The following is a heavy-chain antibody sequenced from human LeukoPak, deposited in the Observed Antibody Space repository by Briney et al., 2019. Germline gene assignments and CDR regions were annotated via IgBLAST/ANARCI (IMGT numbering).Heavy chain of an antibody. CDR1: GYTFTDHS. J-gene: IGHJ5*02. CDR2: INPNGGAT. V-gene: IGHV1-2*02. CDR3: ARPYHYYDSSGYYPNWFDP. Sequence: ASVKVSCKTSGYTFTDHSIHLVRQGQAPGQGLEWVVWINPNGGATNYAPKFQGRVTLTRDTSISTAYMELSRLRSDDTAVYYCARPYHYYDSSGYYPNWFDPWGQGTLVTVSS. D-gene: IGHD3-22*01.